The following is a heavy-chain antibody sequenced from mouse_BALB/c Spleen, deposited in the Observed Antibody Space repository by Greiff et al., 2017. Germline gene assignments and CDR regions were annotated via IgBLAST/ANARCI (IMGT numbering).Heavy chain of an antibody. Sequence: VQLQQPGAELVRPGASVKLSCKASGYTFTSYWINWVKQRPGQGLEWIGNIYPSDSYTNYNQKFKDKATLTVDKSSSTAYMQLSSPTSEDSAVYYCTRTYYRYDKFAYWGQGTLVTVSA. V-gene: IGHV1-69*02. CDR2: IYPSDSYT. J-gene: IGHJ3*01. CDR3: TRTYYRYDKFAY. D-gene: IGHD2-14*01. CDR1: GYTFTSYW.